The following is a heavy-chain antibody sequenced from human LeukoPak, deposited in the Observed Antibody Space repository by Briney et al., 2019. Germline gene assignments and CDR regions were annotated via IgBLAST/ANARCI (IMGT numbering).Heavy chain of an antibody. V-gene: IGHV1-18*01. CDR2: VSGYDDNT. D-gene: IGHD3-10*01. CDR3: ARSITLVRGVFDY. J-gene: IGHJ4*02. Sequence: ASVKVSCKASGYTFISYGVNWVRQAPGQGLEWLGWVSGYDDNTKYAQKFQGRVTMTKDTSTSIAYMELRSLRSDDTAVYYCARSITLVRGVFDYWGQGTLVTVSS. CDR1: GYTFISYG.